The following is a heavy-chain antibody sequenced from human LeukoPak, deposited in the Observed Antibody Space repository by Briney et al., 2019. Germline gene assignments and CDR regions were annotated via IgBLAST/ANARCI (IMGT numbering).Heavy chain of an antibody. CDR3: TTAGSSWLYYFDY. J-gene: IGHJ4*02. V-gene: IGHV3-53*01. CDR1: GFTVSDNY. CDR2: IYGGST. Sequence: PGGSLRLSCAASGFTVSDNYMTWVRQAPGKGLEWVSIIYGGSTYYADSVKGQFTISRDNSKNTVYLQMNSLRAEDTAVYYCTTAGSSWLYYFDYWGQGTLVTVSS. D-gene: IGHD6-13*01.